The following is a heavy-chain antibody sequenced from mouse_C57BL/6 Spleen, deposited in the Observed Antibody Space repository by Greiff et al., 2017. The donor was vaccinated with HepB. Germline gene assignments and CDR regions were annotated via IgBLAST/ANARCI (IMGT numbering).Heavy chain of an antibody. J-gene: IGHJ3*01. CDR2: IHPSDSDT. V-gene: IGHV1-74*01. D-gene: IGHD2-5*01. Sequence: QVQLKQPGAELVKPGASVKVSCKASGYTFTSYWMHWVKQRPGQGLEWIGRIHPSDSDTNYNQKFKGKATLTVDKSSSTAYMQLSSLTSEDSAVYYCAYYSNYPAWFAYWGQGTLVTVSA. CDR1: GYTFTSYW. CDR3: AYYSNYPAWFAY.